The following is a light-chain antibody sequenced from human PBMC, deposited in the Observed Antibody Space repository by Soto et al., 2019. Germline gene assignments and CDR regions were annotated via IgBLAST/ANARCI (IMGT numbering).Light chain of an antibody. V-gene: IGKV1-27*01. Sequence: IQMTQSPSSLSASVGDRVTITCRASQDISHYLVWYQQKPGKVPEVLIYAASTLRSGVPSRFSGSGSGTDFTLTISSLQPEDVATYFCQSYTTAPWTFGQGTEVEIK. CDR2: AAS. CDR1: QDISHY. CDR3: QSYTTAPWT. J-gene: IGKJ1*01.